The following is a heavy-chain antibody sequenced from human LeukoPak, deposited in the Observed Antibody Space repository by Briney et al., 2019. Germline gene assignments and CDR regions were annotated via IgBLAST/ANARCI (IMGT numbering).Heavy chain of an antibody. CDR3: AREEMGGIDY. V-gene: IGHV4-38-2*02. CDR2: IYHSGSA. D-gene: IGHD5-24*01. J-gene: IGHJ4*02. Sequence: SETLSLTCAVSGYSISSGYYWGWIRQPPGKGLEWIGSIYHSGSAYYNPSLKSRVTISLDTSKNQFSLKLSSVTAADTAMYYCAREEMGGIDYWGQGTLVTVSS. CDR1: GYSISSGYY.